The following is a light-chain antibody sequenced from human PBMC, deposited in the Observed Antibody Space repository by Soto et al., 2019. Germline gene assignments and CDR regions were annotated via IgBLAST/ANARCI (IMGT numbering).Light chain of an antibody. CDR2: DVS. CDR1: SSDVGGYNY. V-gene: IGLV2-14*01. CDR3: SSYTSSSTLLYV. Sequence: QSALTQPASVSGSPGQSITISCTGTSSDVGGYNYVSWYQQHPGKAPKRMIYDVSNRPSGVSNRFSGSKSGNTASLTISGLQAEDEADYYYSSYTSSSTLLYVFGTGTKLTAL. J-gene: IGLJ1*01.